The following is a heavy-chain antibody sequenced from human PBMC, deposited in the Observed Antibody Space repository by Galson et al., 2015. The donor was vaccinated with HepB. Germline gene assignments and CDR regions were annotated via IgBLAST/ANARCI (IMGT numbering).Heavy chain of an antibody. D-gene: IGHD3-22*01. V-gene: IGHV4-38-2*02. CDR1: GGSISSYY. Sequence: QVQLQDSGPGLVKPSETLSLTCTVSGGSISSYYWGWIRQPPGKGLEWIGSIYHSGSTYYNPSLKSRVTISVDTSKNQFSLKLSSVTAADTAVYYCARPYYYDSSGYHDAFDIWGQGTMVTVSS. CDR3: ARPYYYDSSGYHDAFDI. CDR2: IYHSGST. J-gene: IGHJ3*02.